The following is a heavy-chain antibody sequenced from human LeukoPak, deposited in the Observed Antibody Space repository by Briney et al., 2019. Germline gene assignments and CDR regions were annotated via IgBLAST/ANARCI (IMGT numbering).Heavy chain of an antibody. D-gene: IGHD1-1*01. Sequence: GGSLRLSCAASGFIFSDYAMNWVRQAPGKGLEWVSGISGSGGSTYYADSVKGRFTISRDNAKNSLYLQMNRLRAEDTAVYYCVRETTSGYWGQGTLVTVSS. CDR2: ISGSGGST. J-gene: IGHJ4*02. CDR1: GFIFSDYA. CDR3: VRETTSGY. V-gene: IGHV3-23*01.